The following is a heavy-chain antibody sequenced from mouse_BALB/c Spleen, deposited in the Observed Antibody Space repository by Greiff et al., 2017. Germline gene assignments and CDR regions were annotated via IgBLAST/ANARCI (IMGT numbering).Heavy chain of an antibody. CDR1: GFNIKDTY. V-gene: IGHV14-3*02. Sequence: EVKLMESGAELVKPGASVKLSCTASGFNIKDTYMHWVKQRPEQGLEWIGRIDPANGNTKYDPKFQGKATITADTSSNTAYLQLSSLTSEDTAVYYCARSVYYGSSPAWFAYWGQGTLVTVSA. D-gene: IGHD1-1*01. CDR3: ARSVYYGSSPAWFAY. CDR2: IDPANGNT. J-gene: IGHJ3*01.